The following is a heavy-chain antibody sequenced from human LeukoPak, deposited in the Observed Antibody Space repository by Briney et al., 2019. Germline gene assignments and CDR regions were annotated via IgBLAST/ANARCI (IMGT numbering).Heavy chain of an antibody. CDR1: RFIFSHHG. CDR2: IRADAVTT. CDR3: VKDDGWVQYAN. Sequence: SGGSLRLSCATSRFIFSHHGMNWVRQAPGKGLEWVSGIRADAVTTYYADSVKSRFIISRDNSKNTVYLQMNSLSAEDAAVYYCVKDDGWVQYANWGQGTLVTVSS. D-gene: IGHD5-24*01. V-gene: IGHV3-23*01. J-gene: IGHJ4*02.